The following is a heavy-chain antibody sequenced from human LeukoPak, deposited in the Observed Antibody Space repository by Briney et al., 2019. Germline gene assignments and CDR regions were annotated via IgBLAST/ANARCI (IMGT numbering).Heavy chain of an antibody. CDR1: GFTFSSYA. J-gene: IGHJ6*03. CDR3: AKTIRGVGYYMDV. D-gene: IGHD3-10*01. V-gene: IGHV3-64*01. Sequence: GGSLRLSCAAPGFTFSSYAMHWVRQAPGKGLEYVSAISSNGGSTYYANSVKGRFTISRDNSKNTLYLQMGSLRAEDMAVYYCAKTIRGVGYYMDVWGKGTTVTVSS. CDR2: ISSNGGST.